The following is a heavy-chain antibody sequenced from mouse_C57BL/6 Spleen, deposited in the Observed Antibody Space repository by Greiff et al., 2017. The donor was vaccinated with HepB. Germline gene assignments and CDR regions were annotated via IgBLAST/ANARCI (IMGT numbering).Heavy chain of an antibody. J-gene: IGHJ1*03. D-gene: IGHD1-1*01. Sequence: EVKLVESGGGLVKPGGSLKLSCAASGFTFSDYGMHWVRQAPEKGLEWVAYISSGSSTIYYADTVKGRVTISRDNAKNTLFLQMTSLRAEDKAMCYCARDGSSYWYFDVWGTGTTVTVSS. V-gene: IGHV5-17*01. CDR3: ARDGSSYWYFDV. CDR1: GFTFSDYG. CDR2: ISSGSSTI.